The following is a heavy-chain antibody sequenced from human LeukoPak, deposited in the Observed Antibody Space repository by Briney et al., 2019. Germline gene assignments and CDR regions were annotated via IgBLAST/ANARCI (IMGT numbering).Heavy chain of an antibody. CDR3: VEGGAARFDY. V-gene: IGHV3-7*03. J-gene: IGHJ4*02. D-gene: IGHD5-18*01. CDR2: IKQDGSEK. CDR1: GFTFSSYW. Sequence: GGSLRLSCAASGFTFSSYWMSWVRQAPGKGLEWVANIKQDGSEKYYVDSVKGRFTISRDNSKNTLYLQMNSLRAEDTAVYYCVEGGAARFDYWGQGALVAVSS.